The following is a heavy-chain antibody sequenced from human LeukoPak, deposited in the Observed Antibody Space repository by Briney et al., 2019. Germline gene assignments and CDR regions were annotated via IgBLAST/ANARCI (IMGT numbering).Heavy chain of an antibody. CDR1: GYTFTSYY. CDR3: ARGAKRGYYDSSGYYDFDY. CDR2: INPSGGST. Sequence: ASVKVSCKASGYTFTSYYMHWVRQAPGQGLEWMGIINPSGGSTSYAQKFQGRVTMTRDMSTSTVYMELSSLRSEDTAVYYCARGAKRGYYDSSGYYDFDYWGQGTLVAVSS. V-gene: IGHV1-46*01. D-gene: IGHD3-22*01. J-gene: IGHJ4*02.